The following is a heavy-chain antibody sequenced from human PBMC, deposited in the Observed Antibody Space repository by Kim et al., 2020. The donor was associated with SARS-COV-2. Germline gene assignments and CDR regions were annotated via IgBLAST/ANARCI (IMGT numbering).Heavy chain of an antibody. V-gene: IGHV1-46*01. CDR2: INPSGGST. CDR3: GVLNWFGESHRDY. D-gene: IGHD3-10*01. Sequence: ASVKVSCKASGDTFINFYLHWVRQAPGQGLEWMAIINPSGGSTSFAQKFQGRVTLTRDTSASTVYMELTNLRSDDTAVYYCGVLNWFGESHRDYWGQGTLVTVSS. CDR1: GDTFINFY. J-gene: IGHJ4*02.